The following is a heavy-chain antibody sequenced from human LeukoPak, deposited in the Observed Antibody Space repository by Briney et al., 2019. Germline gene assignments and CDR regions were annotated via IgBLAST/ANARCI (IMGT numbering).Heavy chain of an antibody. J-gene: IGHJ5*02. CDR1: GFTFSDCA. V-gene: IGHV3-23*01. CDR3: AKDLWEP. Sequence: GGSLRLSCAVSGFTFSDCAMSWVRQVPGKGLEWVSAISASAVSTYYADYVKGRFTISRDNSKNTLYLQMNSLRVEDTAVYYCAKDLWEPGGRGTLVTVSS. CDR2: ISASAVST. D-gene: IGHD1-26*01.